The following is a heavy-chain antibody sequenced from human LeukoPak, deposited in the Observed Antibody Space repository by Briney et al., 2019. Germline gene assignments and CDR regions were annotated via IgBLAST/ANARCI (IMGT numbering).Heavy chain of an antibody. J-gene: IGHJ4*02. D-gene: IGHD6-25*01. CDR2: ISGNSGST. CDR1: GFTFRSSA. Sequence: GGSLRLSCAASGFTFRSSAMNWVRQAPGKGLQWVSLISGNSGSTYYSDSVKGRFTISRDNSKNTLYLQMNSLRAEDTAVYYCAKDRGFGAAAGHSFYFDYWGQGTLVTVSS. V-gene: IGHV3-23*01. CDR3: AKDRGFGAAAGHSFYFDY.